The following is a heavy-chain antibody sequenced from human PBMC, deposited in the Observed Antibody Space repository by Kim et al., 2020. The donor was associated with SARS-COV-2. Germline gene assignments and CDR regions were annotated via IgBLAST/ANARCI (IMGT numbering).Heavy chain of an antibody. CDR3: AKDHIYDH. V-gene: IGHV3-9*01. D-gene: IGHD3-16*01. J-gene: IGHJ4*02. Sequence: GGSLRLSCAASGFTFDDYAMHWVRQAPGKGLEWVSGISWNSGSIGYADSVKGRFTISRDNAKNSLYLQMNSLRAEDTALYYCAKDHIYDHWGQGTLVTVS. CDR2: ISWNSGSI. CDR1: GFTFDDYA.